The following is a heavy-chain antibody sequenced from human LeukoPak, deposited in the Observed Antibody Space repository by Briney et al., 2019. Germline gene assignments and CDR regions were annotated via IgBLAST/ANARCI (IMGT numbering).Heavy chain of an antibody. D-gene: IGHD3-22*01. J-gene: IGHJ5*02. CDR3: GKDGGQYSSGPEFDP. Sequence: GSLRLSCAASGIVFSNTAMNWARQSPGRGLEWISAISGGGERTFYADSVRGRFTISRDNSKNMVYLQMNSLRVDDTAIYYCGKDGGQYSSGPEFDPRGQGALVTVSS. V-gene: IGHV3-23*01. CDR2: ISGGGERT. CDR1: GIVFSNTA.